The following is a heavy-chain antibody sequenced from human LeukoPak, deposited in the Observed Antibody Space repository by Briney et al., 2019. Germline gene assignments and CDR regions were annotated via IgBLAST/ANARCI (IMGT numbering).Heavy chain of an antibody. J-gene: IGHJ5*02. V-gene: IGHV4-39*01. CDR2: IYYSGST. CDR1: GGSISSSSYY. CDR3: ARRDYYDSSGYSP. Sequence: SETLSLTCTVSGGSISSSSYYWGWIRQPPGKGLEWIGSIYYSGSTYYNPSLKSRVTISVDTSKNQFSLKLSSVTAADTAVYYCARRDYYDSSGYSPWGQGTLVTVSS. D-gene: IGHD3-22*01.